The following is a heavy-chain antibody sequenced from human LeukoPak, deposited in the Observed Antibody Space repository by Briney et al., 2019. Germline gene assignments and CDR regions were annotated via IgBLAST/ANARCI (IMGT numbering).Heavy chain of an antibody. CDR3: AKDHNPVWDAFDI. CDR1: GFKFDDYT. V-gene: IGHV3-23*01. Sequence: GGSLRLSCAASGFKFDDYTMHWVRQAPGKGLEWVSAISGSGGSTYYADSVKGRFTISRDNSKNTLYLQMNSLRAEDTAVYYCAKDHNPVWDAFDIWGQGTMVTVSS. CDR2: ISGSGGST. J-gene: IGHJ3*02. D-gene: IGHD2-8*01.